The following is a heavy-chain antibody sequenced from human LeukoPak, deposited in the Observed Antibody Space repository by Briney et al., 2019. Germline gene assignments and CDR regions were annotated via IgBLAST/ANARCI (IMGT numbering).Heavy chain of an antibody. CDR2: INSDSNYI. J-gene: IGHJ3*02. D-gene: IGHD3-10*01. CDR1: GFTFRSYS. V-gene: IGHV3-21*01. CDR3: AVAYYYGSGDAFDI. Sequence: GGYLRLSCAASGFTFRSYSMNWGRRAPGKGVEWGSSINSDSNYIYYADSVQGRFTISRDNAENSLYLQMNSLRAEDTAVYYCAVAYYYGSGDAFDIWGQGTKVTVSS.